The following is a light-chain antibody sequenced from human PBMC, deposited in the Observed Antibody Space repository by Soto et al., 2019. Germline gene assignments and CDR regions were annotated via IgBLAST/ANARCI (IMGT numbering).Light chain of an antibody. Sequence: DIQLTQSPSFLSASVGDRVTITCRASQAISSYLAWYQQKPGKAPNLLIYAASTLQSRVPSRFSGSGSGTEFTLTISSLQPEDFATYYCQQLTSFPPTFGQGTKLEIK. CDR1: QAISSY. V-gene: IGKV1-9*01. CDR2: AAS. CDR3: QQLTSFPPT. J-gene: IGKJ2*01.